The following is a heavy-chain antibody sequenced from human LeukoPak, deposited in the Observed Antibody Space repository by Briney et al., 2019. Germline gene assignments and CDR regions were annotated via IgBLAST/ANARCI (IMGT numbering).Heavy chain of an antibody. Sequence: PGGSLRLSCAASGFTFSSYAMHWVRQAPGKGLEWVAVISYDGSNKYYADSVKGRFTISRDNSKNTLYLQMNSLRAEDTAVYYCAREATMIVDRDAFDIWGQGTMVTVSS. CDR3: AREATMIVDRDAFDI. J-gene: IGHJ3*02. CDR2: ISYDGSNK. D-gene: IGHD3-22*01. V-gene: IGHV3-30*04. CDR1: GFTFSSYA.